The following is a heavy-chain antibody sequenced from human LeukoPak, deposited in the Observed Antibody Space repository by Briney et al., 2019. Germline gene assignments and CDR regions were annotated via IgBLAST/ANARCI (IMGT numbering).Heavy chain of an antibody. D-gene: IGHD4-17*01. CDR3: SRDYGDYYFDY. V-gene: IGHV4-39*01. CDR1: GGSISSSSYY. Sequence: SETLSLTCTVSGGSISSSSYYWGWLRQPPGKGLEWIGNIYYSGSTYYNPSLKSRVTISVDTSRNQFSLKLSSVTAADTAVYYCSRDYGDYYFDYWGQGTLVTVSS. J-gene: IGHJ4*02. CDR2: IYYSGST.